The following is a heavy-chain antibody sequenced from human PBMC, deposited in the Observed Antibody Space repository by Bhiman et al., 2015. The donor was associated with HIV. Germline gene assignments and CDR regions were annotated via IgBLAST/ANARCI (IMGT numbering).Heavy chain of an antibody. CDR1: GFTFSSYG. CDR2: ISDDGSNK. V-gene: IGHV3-30*18. CDR3: AKDLGESENEEWASDYYDFGSDYPGQDPRAVVGAFDI. Sequence: QVQLVESGGGVVQPGRSLRLSCAASGFTFSSYGMHWVRQAPGKGLEWVAVISDDGSNKYYADSVKGRFTISRDNSKNTLYLQMNSLRAEDTAVYYCAKDLGESENEEWASDYYDFGSDYPGQDPRAVVGAFDIWGQGTKVTVSS. J-gene: IGHJ3*02. D-gene: IGHD3-3*01.